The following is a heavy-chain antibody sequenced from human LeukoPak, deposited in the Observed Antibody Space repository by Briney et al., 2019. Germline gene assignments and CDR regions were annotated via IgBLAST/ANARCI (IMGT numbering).Heavy chain of an antibody. J-gene: IGHJ4*02. CDR3: AKENDFWSGPEG. D-gene: IGHD3-3*01. V-gene: IGHV3-30-3*02. Sequence: YADSVKGRFTVSKDTSKNTVYLQMTSLRVEDTAVYYCAKENDFWSGPEGWGQGTLVTVSS.